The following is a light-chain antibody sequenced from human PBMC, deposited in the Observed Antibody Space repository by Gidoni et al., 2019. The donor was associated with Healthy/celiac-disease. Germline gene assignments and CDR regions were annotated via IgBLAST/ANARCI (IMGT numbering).Light chain of an antibody. V-gene: IGKV1-5*01. CDR3: QQYNSYWT. Sequence: DIQMTQSPSTLSASVGDRVTITCRDSQSISSWLAWYQQKPGKAPKLLIYDASSLESGVPSRFSGSGSGTEFTLTISRLQPDDFATYYCQQYNSYWTFGQGTKVEIK. J-gene: IGKJ1*01. CDR2: DAS. CDR1: QSISSW.